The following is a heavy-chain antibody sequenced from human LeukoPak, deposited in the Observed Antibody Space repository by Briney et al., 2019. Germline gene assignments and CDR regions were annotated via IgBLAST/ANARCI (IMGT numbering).Heavy chain of an antibody. CDR2: ISYDGSNK. CDR1: GFTFSSYG. J-gene: IGHJ4*02. D-gene: IGHD5-18*01. Sequence: GGSLRLSCAVSGFTFSSYGMHWVRQAPGKGLEWVAVISYDGSNKYYADSVKGRFTISRDNSKNTLYLQMNSLRAEDTAVYYCAKEHVDTAMGFDYWGQGTLVTVSS. V-gene: IGHV3-30*18. CDR3: AKEHVDTAMGFDY.